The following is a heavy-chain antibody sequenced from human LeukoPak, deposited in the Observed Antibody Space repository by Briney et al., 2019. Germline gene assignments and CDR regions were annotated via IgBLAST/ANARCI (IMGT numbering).Heavy chain of an antibody. CDR2: ISASGIGT. D-gene: IGHD3-10*01. Sequence: GGSLRLSCAASGFTFSTYVMSWVRQAPGKGLEWVSTISASGIGTYYADSVKGRFTVSRDNTKNTLYLQMNSLRAEDAAVYFCANLRGSGSSYFDSWGQGTLVTVSS. J-gene: IGHJ4*02. CDR1: GFTFSTYV. CDR3: ANLRGSGSSYFDS. V-gene: IGHV3-23*01.